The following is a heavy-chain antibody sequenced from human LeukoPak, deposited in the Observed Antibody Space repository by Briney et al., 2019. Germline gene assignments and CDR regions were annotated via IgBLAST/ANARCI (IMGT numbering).Heavy chain of an antibody. V-gene: IGHV3-74*01. CDR2: VNAEGSST. Sequence: GGSLRLSCAASGFTFISYWMHWVRQAPGKGLVWVSRVNAEGSSTSYADSVKGRFTISRDNAENTLYLQMNSLRAEDTAVYYCARVGVGSYNWFDPWGQGTMVTVSS. D-gene: IGHD2-15*01. J-gene: IGHJ5*02. CDR3: ARVGVGSYNWFDP. CDR1: GFTFISYW.